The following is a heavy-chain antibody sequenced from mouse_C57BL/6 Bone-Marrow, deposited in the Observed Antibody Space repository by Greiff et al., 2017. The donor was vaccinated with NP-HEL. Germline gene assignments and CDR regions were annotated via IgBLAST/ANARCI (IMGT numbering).Heavy chain of an antibody. CDR2: IRSKSNNYAT. V-gene: IGHV10-1*01. CDR1: GFSFNTYA. CDR3: VRHLLSAMDY. J-gene: IGHJ4*01. Sequence: EVKLMESGGGLVQPKGSLKLSCAASGFSFNTYAMNWVRQAPGKGLEWVARIRSKSNNYATYYADSVKDRFTISRDDSESMLYLQMNNLKTEDTAMYYCVRHLLSAMDYWGQGTSVTVSS. D-gene: IGHD2-1*01.